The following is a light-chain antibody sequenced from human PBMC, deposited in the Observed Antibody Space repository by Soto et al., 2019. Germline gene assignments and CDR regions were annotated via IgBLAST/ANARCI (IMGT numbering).Light chain of an antibody. J-gene: IGKJ1*01. Sequence: DIQMTQSPSSLFASVGDRVTVTCRASQTLNNFLNCYHQKPGKAPKLLIYGASSLQSGVPSRFSGGGSGTTFTLTLNRVQPEDFGIYYCQQSHSSPRTFGQGTTV. V-gene: IGKV1-39*01. CDR2: GAS. CDR3: QQSHSSPRT. CDR1: QTLNNF.